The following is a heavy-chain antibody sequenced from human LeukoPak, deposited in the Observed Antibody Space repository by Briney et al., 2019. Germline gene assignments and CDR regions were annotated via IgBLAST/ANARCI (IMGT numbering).Heavy chain of an antibody. CDR1: GFTVSSNY. CDR2: IYSGGST. V-gene: IGHV3-66*01. D-gene: IGHD6-19*01. Sequence: GGSLRLSCAASGFTVSSNYMSWVRQAPGKGLEWVSVIYSGGSTYYADSVKGRFTISRDNSKNTLYLQMNSLRAEDTAVYYCARVDSGSACASWGQGILVTVSS. CDR3: ARVDSGSACAS. J-gene: IGHJ1*01.